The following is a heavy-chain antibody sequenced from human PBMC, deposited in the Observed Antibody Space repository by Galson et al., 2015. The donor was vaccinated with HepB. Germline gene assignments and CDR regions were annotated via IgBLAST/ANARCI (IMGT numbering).Heavy chain of an antibody. CDR3: ARSGSVVVTAILVYAFDI. Sequence: SVKVSCKASGYTFTSYYMHWVRQAPGQGLEWMGIINPSGGSTSYAQKFQGRVTMTRDTSTSTVYMELSSLRSEDTAVYYCARSGSVVVTAILVYAFDIWGQGTMVTVSS. J-gene: IGHJ3*02. CDR2: INPSGGST. D-gene: IGHD2-21*02. V-gene: IGHV1-46*01. CDR1: GYTFTSYY.